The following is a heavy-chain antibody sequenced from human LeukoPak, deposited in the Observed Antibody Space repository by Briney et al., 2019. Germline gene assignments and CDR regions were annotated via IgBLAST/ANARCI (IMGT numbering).Heavy chain of an antibody. Sequence: GGSLRLSCAASGFTFSSYAMSWVRQAPGKGLEWVSAISGSGGSTYYAGSVKGRFTISRDNSKNTLYLQMNSLRAEDTAVYYCAKAIRRQPIRYWGQGTLVTVSS. D-gene: IGHD1-1*01. CDR3: AKAIRRQPIRY. J-gene: IGHJ4*02. CDR1: GFTFSSYA. CDR2: ISGSGGST. V-gene: IGHV3-23*01.